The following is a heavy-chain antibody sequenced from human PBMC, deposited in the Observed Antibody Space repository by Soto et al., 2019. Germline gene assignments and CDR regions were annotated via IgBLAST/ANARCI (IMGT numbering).Heavy chain of an antibody. CDR2: ITGSSDYT. CDR3: AKEQTNGAHYALDY. CDR1: GFLLSSYQ. D-gene: IGHD2-8*01. Sequence: RLPGVACGFLLSSYQLLSARQGPGKGLQWVSSITGSSDYTSYIASVKGRFTISRDNSKNTLYLQRNSLRAEDTAVYFCAKEQTNGAHYALDYWSQGTLVTVSS. V-gene: IGHV3-23*01. J-gene: IGHJ4*02.